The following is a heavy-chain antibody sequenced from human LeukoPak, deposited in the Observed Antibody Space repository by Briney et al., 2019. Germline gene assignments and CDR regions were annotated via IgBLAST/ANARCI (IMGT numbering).Heavy chain of an antibody. Sequence: PSETLSLTCTDSGGSISSGGYYWSWIRQHPGKGLEWIGYIYYSGSTYYNPSLKSRVTISVDTSKNQFSLKLSPVTAADTAVYYCARDAAAAGKGIDYWGQGTLVTVSS. V-gene: IGHV4-31*03. CDR1: GGSISSGGYY. CDR2: IYYSGST. D-gene: IGHD6-13*01. J-gene: IGHJ4*02. CDR3: ARDAAAAGKGIDY.